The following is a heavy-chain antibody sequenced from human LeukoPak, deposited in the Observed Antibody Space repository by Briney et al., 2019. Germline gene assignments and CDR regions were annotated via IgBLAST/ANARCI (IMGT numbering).Heavy chain of an antibody. CDR2: IYHSGST. CDR1: GYSISSGYY. Sequence: PSETLSLTCTVSGYSISSGYYWGWIRQPPGKGLEWIGSIYHSGSTYYNPSLKSRVTISVDTSKNQFSLKLSSVTAADTAVYYCAREGFLEWLLEVDVWGKGTTVTVSS. CDR3: AREGFLEWLLEVDV. V-gene: IGHV4-38-2*02. J-gene: IGHJ6*04. D-gene: IGHD3-3*01.